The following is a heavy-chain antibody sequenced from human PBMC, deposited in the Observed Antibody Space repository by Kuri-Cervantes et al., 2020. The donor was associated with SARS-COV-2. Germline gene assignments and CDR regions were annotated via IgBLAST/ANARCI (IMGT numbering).Heavy chain of an antibody. J-gene: IGHJ6*02. CDR1: GYTFSGGYY. CDR2: INPNSGGT. D-gene: IGHD3-10*01. V-gene: IGHV1-2*04. CDR3: ARGMVRGVIQYYYYGMDV. Sequence: ASVKVSCKASGYTFSGGYYMYWVRQAPGQGLEWMGWINPNSGGTNYEQKFQGWVTMTRDTSISTAYMELSRLRSDDTAVYYCARGMVRGVIQYYYYGMDVWGQGTTVTVSS.